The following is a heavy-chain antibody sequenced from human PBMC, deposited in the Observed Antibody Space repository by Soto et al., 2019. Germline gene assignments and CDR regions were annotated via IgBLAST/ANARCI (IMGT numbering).Heavy chain of an antibody. CDR3: ARGGDVWKIDY. CDR2: INPNSGGT. D-gene: IGHD1-1*01. J-gene: IGHJ4*02. CDR1: GYTFTGYY. Sequence: QVQLVQSGAEVKKPGASVKVSCKASGYTFTGYYMHWVRQAPGQGLEWMGWINPNSGGTNYAQKVQGWVTMTRDTSISTAYMELSRLRSDDTAVYYCARGGDVWKIDYWGQGTLVTVSS. V-gene: IGHV1-2*04.